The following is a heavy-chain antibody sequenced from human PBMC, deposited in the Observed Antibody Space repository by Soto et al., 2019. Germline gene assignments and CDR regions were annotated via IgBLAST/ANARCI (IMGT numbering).Heavy chain of an antibody. J-gene: IGHJ6*02. CDR3: AKGPCGDYGYYYYGMDV. CDR2: ISGSGGST. D-gene: IGHD4-17*01. CDR1: GFTFSSYA. Sequence: EVQLLESGGGLVQPGGSLRLSCAASGFTFSSYAMSWVRQAPGKGLEWVSAISGSGGSTYYADSVKGRFTISRDNSKNTLYLQMNSLRAEDTAVYYCAKGPCGDYGYYYYGMDVWGQGTTVTVSS. V-gene: IGHV3-23*01.